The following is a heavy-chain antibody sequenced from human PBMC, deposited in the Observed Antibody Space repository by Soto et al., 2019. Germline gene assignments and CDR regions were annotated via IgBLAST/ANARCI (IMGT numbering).Heavy chain of an antibody. Sequence: GGSLRLSCAASGFTFSSYGMHWVRQAPGKGLEWVAVISYDGSNKYYADSVKGRFTISRDNSKNTLYLQMNSLRAEDTAVYYCAKDKLGSGQRIYSFDYWGQGTLVTVSS. J-gene: IGHJ4*02. D-gene: IGHD3-16*01. CDR1: GFTFSSYG. V-gene: IGHV3-30*18. CDR3: AKDKLGSGQRIYSFDY. CDR2: ISYDGSNK.